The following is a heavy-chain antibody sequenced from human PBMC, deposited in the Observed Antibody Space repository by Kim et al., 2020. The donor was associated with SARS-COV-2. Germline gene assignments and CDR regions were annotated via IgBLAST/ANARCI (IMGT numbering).Heavy chain of an antibody. D-gene: IGHD1-26*01. Sequence: FQGQVTISADKSISTAYLQWSSLKASDTAMYYCARLGTGVVGATTLFDYWGQGTLVTVSS. CDR3: ARLGTGVVGATTLFDY. J-gene: IGHJ4*02. V-gene: IGHV5-51*01.